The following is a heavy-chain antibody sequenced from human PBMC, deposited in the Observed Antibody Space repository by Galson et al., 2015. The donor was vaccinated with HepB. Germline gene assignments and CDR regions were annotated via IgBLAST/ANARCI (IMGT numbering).Heavy chain of an antibody. CDR2: IIPIFGTA. CDR1: GGTFSSYA. CDR3: ARVSHDYGDYSGWFDP. D-gene: IGHD4-17*01. Sequence: SVKVSCKASGGTFSSYAISWVRQAPGQGLEWMGGIIPIFGTANYAQKFQGRVTITADESTSTAYMELSSLRSEDTAVYYCARVSHDYGDYSGWFDPWGQGTLVTVSS. J-gene: IGHJ5*02. V-gene: IGHV1-69*13.